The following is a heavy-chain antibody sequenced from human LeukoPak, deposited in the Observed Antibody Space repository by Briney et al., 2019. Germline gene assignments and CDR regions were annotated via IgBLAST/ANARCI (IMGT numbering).Heavy chain of an antibody. D-gene: IGHD3-16*01. CDR1: GGSFSTYY. Sequence: SVTLSLTCAVYGGSFSTYYWSWIRQPPGKGLEWIGEINQRGSTNYKPSIKTRVTISVDTSKKQFSLKLSSVTAADTAVYYCARGPLRPRHSFDIWGQGTMVTVSS. J-gene: IGHJ3*02. CDR2: INQRGST. CDR3: ARGPLRPRHSFDI. V-gene: IGHV4-34*01.